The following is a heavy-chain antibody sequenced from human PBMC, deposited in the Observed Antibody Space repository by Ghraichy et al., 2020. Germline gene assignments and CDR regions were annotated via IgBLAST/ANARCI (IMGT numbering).Heavy chain of an antibody. D-gene: IGHD3-10*01. CDR1: GGSFSGYY. Sequence: ESLNISCAVYGGSFSGYYWSWIRQPPGKGLEWIGEINHSGSTNYNPSLKSRVTISVDTSKNQFSLKLSSVTAADTAVYYCARVRQRKPSRRITMVRGVKEDPNDIDYWGQGTLVTVSS. V-gene: IGHV4-34*01. CDR2: INHSGST. J-gene: IGHJ4*02. CDR3: ARVRQRKPSRRITMVRGVKEDPNDIDY.